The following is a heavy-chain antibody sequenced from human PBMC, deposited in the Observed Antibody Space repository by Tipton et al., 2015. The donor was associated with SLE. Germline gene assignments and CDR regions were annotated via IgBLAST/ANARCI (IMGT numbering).Heavy chain of an antibody. Sequence: LSLTCAVSGGSISSGGYSWSWIRQPPGKGLEWIGYIYHSGSTYYNPSLKSRVTISVDRPKNQFSLKLSSVTAADTAVYYCARGVTGTRGAFDYWGQGTLVTVSS. CDR3: ARGVTGTRGAFDY. V-gene: IGHV4-30-2*01. CDR2: IYHSGST. CDR1: GGSISSGGYS. D-gene: IGHD1-7*01. J-gene: IGHJ4*02.